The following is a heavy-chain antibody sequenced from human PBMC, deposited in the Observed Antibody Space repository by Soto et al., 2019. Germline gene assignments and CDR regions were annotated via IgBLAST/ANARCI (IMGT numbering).Heavy chain of an antibody. CDR3: ARDLNDDSNYWFDP. V-gene: IGHV1-18*01. CDR1: GYTFTSYG. D-gene: IGHD4-4*01. J-gene: IGHJ5*02. Sequence: ASVKVSCKASGYTFTSYGISWVRQAPGQGLEWMGWISAYNGNTNYAQKLQGRVTMTTDTSTSTAYMELRSLRSDDTAVYYCARDLNDDSNYWFDPWGQGTLVTVSS. CDR2: ISAYNGNT.